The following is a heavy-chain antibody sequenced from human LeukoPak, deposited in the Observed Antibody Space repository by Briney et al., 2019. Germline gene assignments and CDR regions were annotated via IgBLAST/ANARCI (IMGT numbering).Heavy chain of an antibody. D-gene: IGHD6-6*01. CDR3: AKWKYSNSGIDDY. V-gene: IGHV3-30-3*02. CDR2: ISYDGSNK. J-gene: IGHJ4*02. Sequence: GGSLRLSCAASGFTFSSYAMHWVRQAPGKGLEWVAVISYDGSNKYYADSVKGRFTISRDNSKNMLYLQMNSLRAGDTAVYYCAKWKYSNSGIDDYWGQGTLVTVSS. CDR1: GFTFSSYA.